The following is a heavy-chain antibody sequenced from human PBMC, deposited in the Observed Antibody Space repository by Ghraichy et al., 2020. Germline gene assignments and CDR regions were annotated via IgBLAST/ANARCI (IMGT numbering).Heavy chain of an antibody. J-gene: IGHJ4*02. D-gene: IGHD2-21*02. CDR1: GFAYSSYW. CDR2: IKYDGSAE. V-gene: IGHV3-7*01. Sequence: GGSLRLSCAASGFAYSSYWMNWVRQAPGKGLEWVAYIKYDGSAEYYVDSVKGRFGISRDNAKNSLFLQMNSLRAEDTAVYYCARGWGRFDYWGQGTLVTVCS. CDR3: ARGWGRFDY.